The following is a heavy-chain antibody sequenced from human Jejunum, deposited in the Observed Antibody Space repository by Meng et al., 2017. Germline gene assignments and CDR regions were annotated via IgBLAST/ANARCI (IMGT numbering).Heavy chain of an antibody. CDR2: INPDSGGT. J-gene: IGHJ5*02. Sequence: QVPLVQSGAEVKKPGASVKVSCKASGYTFTGYYMHWVRQAPGQGLEWMGRINPDSGGTNFAQKFQGRVTMTRDTSISTAYMELSRLTSDDTAVYYCARAPDYSDNWFDPWGQGTLVTVSS. V-gene: IGHV1-2*06. CDR1: GYTFTGYY. CDR3: ARAPDYSDNWFDP. D-gene: IGHD2-15*01.